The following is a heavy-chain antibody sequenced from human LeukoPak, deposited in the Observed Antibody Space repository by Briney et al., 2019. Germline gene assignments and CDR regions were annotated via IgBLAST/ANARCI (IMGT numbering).Heavy chain of an antibody. Sequence: SGGSLRLSCAASGFTFSSYAMSWVRQAPGKGLEWVSAISGSGGSTYYADSVKGRFTISRDNSKNMLYLQMNSLRAEDTAVYYCAKDHSRRPAATKCGMDVWGQGTTVTVSS. D-gene: IGHD2-2*01. V-gene: IGHV3-23*01. CDR2: ISGSGGST. J-gene: IGHJ6*02. CDR3: AKDHSRRPAATKCGMDV. CDR1: GFTFSSYA.